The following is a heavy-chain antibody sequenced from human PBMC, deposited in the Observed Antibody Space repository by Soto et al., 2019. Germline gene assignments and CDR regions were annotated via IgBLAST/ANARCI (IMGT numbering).Heavy chain of an antibody. J-gene: IGHJ6*03. CDR3: ARGSGSNHNHMDG. Sequence: QVHLVESGGGVVQPGRSLRLSCAASGYTFSNYGMHWLRQAPGKGLEWVAVIWYDGTLKFYSVSVRGRFTVSRVVSQNTVYLQSNSLRVEDMALYSCARGSGSNHNHMDGWGKGTRVTFSS. CDR1: GYTFSNYG. D-gene: IGHD1-20*01. CDR2: IWYDGTLK. V-gene: IGHV3-33*01.